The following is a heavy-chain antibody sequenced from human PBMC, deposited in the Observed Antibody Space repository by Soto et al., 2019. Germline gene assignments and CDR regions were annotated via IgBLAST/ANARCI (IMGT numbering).Heavy chain of an antibody. D-gene: IGHD6-13*01. V-gene: IGHV1-8*01. J-gene: IGHJ6*02. Sequence: GASVKVSCKASGYTFTSYDINWLRQATGQGLEWMGWMNPNSGNTGYAQKFQGRVTMTRNTSISTAYMELSSLRSEDTAVYYCARTPGIAAARYYYGMDVWGQGTTVTVSS. CDR1: GYTFTSYD. CDR2: MNPNSGNT. CDR3: ARTPGIAAARYYYGMDV.